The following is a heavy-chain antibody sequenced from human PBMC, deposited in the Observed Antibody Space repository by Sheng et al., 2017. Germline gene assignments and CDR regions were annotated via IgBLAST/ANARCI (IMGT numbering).Heavy chain of an antibody. CDR1: GYRFTNYG. CDR3: ARVLGTGLTAT. Sequence: QVQLVQSGAEVKKPGASVKVSCKASGYRFTNYGFTWVRQAPGQGLEWMGWISADNGNTFYAQKFQGRVTMTTDTSTTTAYMDLTNLRSDDTAVYYCARVLGTGLTATWGQGTVVTVSS. D-gene: IGHD5-12*01. J-gene: IGHJ4*02. CDR2: ISADNGNT. V-gene: IGHV1-18*01.